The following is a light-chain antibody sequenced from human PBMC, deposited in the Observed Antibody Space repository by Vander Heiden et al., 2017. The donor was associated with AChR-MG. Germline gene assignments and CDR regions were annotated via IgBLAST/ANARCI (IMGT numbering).Light chain of an antibody. CDR2: DVS. J-gene: IGLJ3*02. CDR3: RSFTGSNNFWV. CDR1: SSDVGGYNY. V-gene: IGLV2-8*01. Sequence: QSALTQPPSASGSPGQSVTISCTGTSSDVGGYNYVSWYQQHPGKAPKGWMYDVSKRPSGVPDRFAGSKSGNTASLTVSGLQTEDEADYYCRSFTGSNNFWVFGGGTKLTVL.